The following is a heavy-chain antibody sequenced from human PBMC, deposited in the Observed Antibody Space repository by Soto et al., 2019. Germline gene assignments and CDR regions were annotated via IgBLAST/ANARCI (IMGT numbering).Heavy chain of an antibody. CDR1: GGTFSSYA. Sequence: SVKVSCKASGGTFSSYAISWVRQAPGQGLEWMGGIIPIFGTANYAQKFQGRVTMTKDGSTDTAYMELSSLRSEDTAMYYCARDTGPYFFDYWGQGTLVTVSS. CDR2: IIPIFGTA. J-gene: IGHJ4*02. V-gene: IGHV1-69*05. CDR3: ARDTGPYFFDY.